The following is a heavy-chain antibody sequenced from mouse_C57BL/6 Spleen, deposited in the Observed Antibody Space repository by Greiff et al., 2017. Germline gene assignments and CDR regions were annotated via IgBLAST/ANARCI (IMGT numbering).Heavy chain of an antibody. CDR1: GYAFSSYW. V-gene: IGHV1-80*01. J-gene: IGHJ1*03. CDR2: LYPGDGDT. Sequence: VQLQQSGAELVKPGASVKISCKASGYAFSSYWMNWVKQRPGKGLEWIGQLYPGDGDTNSNGKFKGKATLTADKSSSTAYMQLSSLTSEDSAVYFCARLAATTVVDWYFDVWGTGTTVTVSS. CDR3: ARLAATTVVDWYFDV. D-gene: IGHD1-1*01.